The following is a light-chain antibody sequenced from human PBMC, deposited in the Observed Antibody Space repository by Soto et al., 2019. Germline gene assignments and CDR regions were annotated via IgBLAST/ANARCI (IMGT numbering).Light chain of an antibody. CDR2: DNN. CDR1: SSNIGNNY. J-gene: IGLJ1*01. CDR3: GTWDSSLSAGV. V-gene: IGLV1-51*01. Sequence: QSVLTQPPSVSAAPGQKVTISCSGSSSNIGNNYVSWYQQFPGTAPKLLIYDNNKRPSGIPDRFSGSKSGTSATLGITGLQTGDEADYYCGTWDSSLSAGVFGTGTKATV.